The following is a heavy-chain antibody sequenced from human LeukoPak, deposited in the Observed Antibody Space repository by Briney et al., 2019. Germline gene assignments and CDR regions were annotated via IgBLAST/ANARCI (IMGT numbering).Heavy chain of an antibody. CDR2: ITYDGSTK. V-gene: IGHV3-30-3*01. CDR1: GFTFSSYA. Sequence: SGGSLRLSCAASGFTFSSYAMHWVRQGPGKGLDWVAAITYDGSTKYYADSVKGRFTISRDNSKNTLYLQINSLRPEDTAVYYCARGDILTGPYYFDYWGQGILVTVSS. CDR3: ARGDILTGPYYFDY. D-gene: IGHD3-9*01. J-gene: IGHJ4*02.